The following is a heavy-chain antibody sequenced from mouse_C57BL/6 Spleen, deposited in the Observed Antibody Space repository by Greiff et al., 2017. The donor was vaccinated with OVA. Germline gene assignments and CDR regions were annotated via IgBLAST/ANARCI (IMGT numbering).Heavy chain of an antibody. D-gene: IGHD2-2*01. V-gene: IGHV1-55*01. Sequence: QVQLQQPGAELVKPGASVKMSCKASGYTFTSYWITWVKQRPGKGLEWIGDIYPGSGSTNYNEKFKSKATLTVDTSSSTAYMQLSSLTSEDSAVYYCARGGIYYGYPYAMDYWGQGTSVTVSS. J-gene: IGHJ4*01. CDR3: ARGGIYYGYPYAMDY. CDR2: IYPGSGST. CDR1: GYTFTSYW.